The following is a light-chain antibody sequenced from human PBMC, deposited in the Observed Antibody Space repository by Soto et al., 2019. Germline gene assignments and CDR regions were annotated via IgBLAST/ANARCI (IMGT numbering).Light chain of an antibody. V-gene: IGKV1-5*01. J-gene: IGKJ2*01. CDR1: QRISSW. CDR3: QQYNSYST. Sequence: DIPMTQSPSTLSASVGDRVTITCRANQRISSWLAWYQLKPGKAPKLLIYDASSLESGVPSRFSGSGSGTEFTLTISSLQPDDFATYYCQQYNSYSTFGQGTKLEIK. CDR2: DAS.